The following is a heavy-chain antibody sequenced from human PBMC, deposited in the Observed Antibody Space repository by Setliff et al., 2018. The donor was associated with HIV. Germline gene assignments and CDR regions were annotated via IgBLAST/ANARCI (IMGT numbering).Heavy chain of an antibody. D-gene: IGHD1-1*01. CDR1: GDSISRSNCF. Sequence: KASETLSLTCTVSGDSISRSNCFWSWIRQPPEKGLEWIGEINHTGSTNYNPSLKGRITISVDTSKNQFSLKLSSVTAADTAVYYCTRLGTWNTLWDYFDYWGQGTLVTVSS. CDR2: INHTGST. CDR3: TRLGTWNTLWDYFDY. J-gene: IGHJ4*02. V-gene: IGHV4-39*07.